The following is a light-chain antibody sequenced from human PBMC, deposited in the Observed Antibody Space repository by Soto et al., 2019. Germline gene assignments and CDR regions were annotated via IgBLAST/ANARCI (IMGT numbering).Light chain of an antibody. J-gene: IGLJ2*01. CDR3: AAWDDSLNGVL. CDR1: SANIGAAYN. Sequence: QSVLTQPPSVSGAPGQRVTISCTGSSANIGAAYNVDWYQQLPGTAPKLLIYTNNQRPSGVPDRFSGSKSVTSASLAISGLQSEDEADYYCAAWDDSLNGVLFGGGTQLTVL. V-gene: IGLV1-44*01. CDR2: TNN.